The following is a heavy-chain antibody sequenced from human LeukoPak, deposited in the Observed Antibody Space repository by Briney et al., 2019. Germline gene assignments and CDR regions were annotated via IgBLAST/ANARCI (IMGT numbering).Heavy chain of an antibody. V-gene: IGHV3-66*01. D-gene: IGHD6-13*01. J-gene: IGHJ1*01. CDR2: IYSGGST. Sequence: GGSLRLSCAASGFTVSSNYMSWVRQAPGKGLEWVSVIYSGGSTYYADSVKGRFTISRDNSKNTLYLQMNSLRAEDTAVYYCASPPGDIAAAGTYGYFQHWGQGTLVTVSS. CDR1: GFTVSSNY. CDR3: ASPPGDIAAAGTYGYFQH.